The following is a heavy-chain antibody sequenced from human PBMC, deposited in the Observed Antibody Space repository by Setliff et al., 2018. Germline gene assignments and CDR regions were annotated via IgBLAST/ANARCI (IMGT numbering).Heavy chain of an antibody. J-gene: IGHJ4*02. Sequence: PSETLSLTCTVSDVSISSSSFYWAWIRQXTGQGLEWIGIIYSSGSTYYNPSLTGRVTISVDTAKXQFSLKLGSVTAPDTAVFYCVRLXXXWYTFDYWGQGTLVTVSS. CDR3: VRLXXXWYTFDY. CDR1: DVSISSSSFY. CDR2: IYSSGST. D-gene: IGHD2-2*02. V-gene: IGHV4-39*01.